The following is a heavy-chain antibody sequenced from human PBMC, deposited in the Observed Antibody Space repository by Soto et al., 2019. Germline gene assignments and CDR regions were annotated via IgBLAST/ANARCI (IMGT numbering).Heavy chain of an antibody. CDR2: ISPDGGNQ. CDR3: ARENSRIAPRLFQH. Sequence: PGGSLRLSCVASGFIFSDYAMHWARQAPGKGLVWVALISPDGGNQYYSESAKGRFTISRDNSKNTLYLQMNDLRPDDTALYYCARENSRIAPRLFQHWGQGSLVTVSS. CDR1: GFIFSDYA. D-gene: IGHD6-6*01. V-gene: IGHV3-30-3*01. J-gene: IGHJ1*01.